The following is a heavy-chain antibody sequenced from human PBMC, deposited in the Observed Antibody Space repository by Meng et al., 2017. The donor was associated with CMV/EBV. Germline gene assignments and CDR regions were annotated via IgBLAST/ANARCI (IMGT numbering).Heavy chain of an antibody. CDR2: IKSKTDGGTT. CDR1: GFTFSNAW. Sequence: GSLRLSCAASGFTFSNAWMSWVRQAPGKGLEWVGRIKSKTDGGTTDYAAPVKGRFTISRDDSKNTLYLQMNSLKTEDTAVYYCTTDTVVVPAAITDYYYYYGMDVWGQGTTVTVSS. J-gene: IGHJ6*02. V-gene: IGHV3-15*01. D-gene: IGHD2-2*02. CDR3: TTDTVVVPAAITDYYYYYGMDV.